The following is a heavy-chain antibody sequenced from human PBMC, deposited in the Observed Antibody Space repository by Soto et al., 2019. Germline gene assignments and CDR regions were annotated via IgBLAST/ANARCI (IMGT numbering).Heavy chain of an antibody. CDR1: GASISSGDYY. Sequence: SETLSLTCNVSGASISSGDYYWSWIRQPPGKGLEWIGYIYYSGSTNYNPSLKSRVTISVDTSKNQFSLKLSSVTAADTAVYYCARGLISGYYLYDAFDIWVQGTMVTVSS. CDR2: IYYSGST. D-gene: IGHD3-22*01. J-gene: IGHJ3*02. V-gene: IGHV4-61*08. CDR3: ARGLISGYYLYDAFDI.